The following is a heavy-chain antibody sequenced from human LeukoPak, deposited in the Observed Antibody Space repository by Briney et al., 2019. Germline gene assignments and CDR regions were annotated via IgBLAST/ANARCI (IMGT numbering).Heavy chain of an antibody. CDR2: ISGSGGST. V-gene: IGHV3-23*01. J-gene: IGHJ3*01. Sequence: GGSLRLSCAASGFTFSNAWMSWVRQAPGKGLEWVSAISGSGGSTYYADSVKGRFTISRDNAKNSLYLQINTLRAEDTAVYYCARGPGGAFDFWGQGTMVTVSS. CDR1: GFTFSNAW. CDR3: ARGPGGAFDF. D-gene: IGHD1-1*01.